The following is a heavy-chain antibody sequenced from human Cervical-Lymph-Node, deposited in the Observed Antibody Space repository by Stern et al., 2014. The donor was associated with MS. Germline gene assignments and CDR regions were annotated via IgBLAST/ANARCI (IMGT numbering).Heavy chain of an antibody. CDR2: IWYDGSNE. Sequence: VHLVESGGGVVQPGRSLRLSCVAFGFPFSSHGMHWVRQAPGKGLEWVAVIWYDGSNENYASSVKGRVTISRDNSKNTLYLQMNSLRAEDTAVYYCVAYASGDNINYWGQGTLVTVSS. D-gene: IGHD2-2*01. V-gene: IGHV3-33*01. CDR3: VAYASGDNINY. CDR1: GFPFSSHG. J-gene: IGHJ4*02.